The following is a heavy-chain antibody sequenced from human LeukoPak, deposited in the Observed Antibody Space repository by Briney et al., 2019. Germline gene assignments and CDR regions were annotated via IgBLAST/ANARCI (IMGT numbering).Heavy chain of an antibody. D-gene: IGHD6-13*01. V-gene: IGHV4-59*11. CDR2: IYYSGNT. CDR1: GGSISSHY. J-gene: IGHJ4*02. Sequence: SETLSLACTVSGGSISSHYWSCVRQPPGKGLEWIGYIYYSGNTNYNPSLKSRVTISVDTSKNQFSLKLSAVTAADTAVYYCARSYSSWYSYFDYWGQGTLVTVSS. CDR3: ARSYSSWYSYFDY.